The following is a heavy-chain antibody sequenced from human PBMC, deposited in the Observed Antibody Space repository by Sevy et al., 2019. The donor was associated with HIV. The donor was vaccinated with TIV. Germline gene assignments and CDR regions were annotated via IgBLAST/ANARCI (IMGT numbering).Heavy chain of an antibody. D-gene: IGHD3-3*01. CDR1: GFTFGSYW. V-gene: IGHV3-7*01. J-gene: IGHJ6*02. Sequence: GGSLRLSCEASGFTFGSYWMNWVRQAPGKGLEWVANIKKAGSDKNYVDSVKGRFTISRDNAKNSLYLQMNSLRAEDMAVYDCVREQSYDFGSANSGGAFPNWGQGATVTVSS. CDR2: IKKAGSDK. CDR3: VREQSYDFGSANSGGAFPN.